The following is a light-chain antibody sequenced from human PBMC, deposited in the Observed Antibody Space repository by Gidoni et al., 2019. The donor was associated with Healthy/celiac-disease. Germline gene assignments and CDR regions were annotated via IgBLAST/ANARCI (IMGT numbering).Light chain of an antibody. CDR1: QSLLHSNGYNY. J-gene: IGKJ2*01. CDR2: LGS. CDR3: MQALQTPRT. Sequence: DIVMTQSTLSLPVTPGEPASISCRSSQSLLHSNGYNYLDWYLQKPGQSPQLLIYLGSNRASGVPDRFSGGGSGTDFTLKISRVEAEDVGVYYCMQALQTPRTFGQXTKLEIK. V-gene: IGKV2-28*01.